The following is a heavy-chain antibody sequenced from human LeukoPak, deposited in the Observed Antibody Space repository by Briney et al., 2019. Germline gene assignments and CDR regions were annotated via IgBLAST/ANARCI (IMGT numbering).Heavy chain of an antibody. V-gene: IGHV4-4*02. CDR2: IHPSGTT. CDR3: VSGDNYRFDY. J-gene: IGHJ4*02. Sequence: SGTLSLTCAVSGDSITSSNWWSWVRQPPGKGLEWIGEIHPSGTTRYNTSLKSRVTMSVDNSKNQLFLKLTSVTAADTAVYYCVSGDNYRFDYWGQGTLVTVSS. CDR1: GDSITSSNW. D-gene: IGHD5-24*01.